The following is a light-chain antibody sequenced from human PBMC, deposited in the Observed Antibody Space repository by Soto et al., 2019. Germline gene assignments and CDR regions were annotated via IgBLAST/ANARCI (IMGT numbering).Light chain of an antibody. J-gene: IGKJ1*01. V-gene: IGKV3-15*01. CDR1: HSVRSN. Sequence: EIVMAQSPVTLSVSPGEGATLSCRASHSVRSNLAWYQQKPGQAPRLLMYGASTRATGMPARFSGSGSGTEFTLTISSLQSEDFAVYYCQQYNNWPRTFGQGTKVEIK. CDR3: QQYNNWPRT. CDR2: GAS.